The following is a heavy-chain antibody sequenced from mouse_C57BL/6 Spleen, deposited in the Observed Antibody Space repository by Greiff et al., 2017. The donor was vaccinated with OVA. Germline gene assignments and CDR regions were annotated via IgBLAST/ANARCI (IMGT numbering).Heavy chain of an antibody. V-gene: IGHV3-6*01. Sequence: EVKLQESGPGLVKPSQSLSLTCSVTGYSITSGYYWNWIRQFPGNKLEWMGYISYDGSNNYNPSLKNRISITRDTSKNQFFLKLNSVTTEDTATYYCARDRLLGFDYWGQGTTLTVSS. CDR3: ARDRLLGFDY. CDR2: ISYDGSN. D-gene: IGHD1-2*01. CDR1: GYSITSGYY. J-gene: IGHJ2*01.